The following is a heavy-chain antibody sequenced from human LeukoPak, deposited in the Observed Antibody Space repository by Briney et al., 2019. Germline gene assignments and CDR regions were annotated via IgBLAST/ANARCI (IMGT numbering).Heavy chain of an antibody. J-gene: IGHJ4*02. CDR3: ARGLGGRYCSGGSCYSDPFDY. CDR1: GGTFSSYA. Sequence: SVKVSXKASGGTFSSYAISWVRQAPGQGLEWMGRIIPIFGTANYAQKFQGRVTITTDESTSTAYMELSSLRSEDTAVYYCARGLGGRYCSGGSCYSDPFDYWGQGTLVTVSS. CDR2: IIPIFGTA. V-gene: IGHV1-69*05. D-gene: IGHD2-15*01.